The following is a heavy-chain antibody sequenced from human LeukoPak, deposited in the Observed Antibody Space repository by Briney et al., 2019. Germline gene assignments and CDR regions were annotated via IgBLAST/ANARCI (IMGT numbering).Heavy chain of an antibody. CDR2: LYTGDNT. CDR1: GFTVSGLC. D-gene: IGHD3-16*01. J-gene: IGHJ6*02. Sequence: GGSLRLSCAASGFTVSGLCMSWVRQAPGKGLEWVAFLYTGDNTYYADSVKDRFTISRDNSKNTVYLQMNNLRVEDTAVYYCARDGGLGGPLGGHFYYGMDVWGQGTTVTVSS. CDR3: ARDGGLGGPLGGHFYYGMDV. V-gene: IGHV3-66*01.